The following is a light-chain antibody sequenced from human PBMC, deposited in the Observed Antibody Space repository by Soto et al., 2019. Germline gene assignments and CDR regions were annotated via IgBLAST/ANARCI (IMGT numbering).Light chain of an antibody. CDR2: KVS. J-gene: IGKJ2*01. V-gene: IGKV2-30*01. CDR1: QSLAYIDGNTY. Sequence: EVVMTQSPLSLPVTLGQPASISCRSSQSLAYIDGNTYLSWFQQRPGQSPRRLIYKVSNRESGVPDRFSGSGSVTDFTLRISRVEAEDVGVYYCMQGTHRPPYTFGQGTKLEIK. CDR3: MQGTHRPPYT.